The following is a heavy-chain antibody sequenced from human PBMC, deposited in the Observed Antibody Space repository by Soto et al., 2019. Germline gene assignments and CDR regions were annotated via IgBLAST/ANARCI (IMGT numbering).Heavy chain of an antibody. V-gene: IGHV4-59*01. D-gene: IGHD3-22*01. CDR3: PRIDESSGHHAPIASDYDALDI. J-gene: IGHJ3*02. Sequence: SQTLSLTCTVPGDSISSYYCSWIRQPPGKGLEWIGCLSSSGSRNYNPSLKSRVTTSVETSKNQFSLNLSSGTTADPAVYYCPRIDESSGHHAPIASDYDALDIWGQGTMVTVSS. CDR2: LSSSGSR. CDR1: GDSISSYY.